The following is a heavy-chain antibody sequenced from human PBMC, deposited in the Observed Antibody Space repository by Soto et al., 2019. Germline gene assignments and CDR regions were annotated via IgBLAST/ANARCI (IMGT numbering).Heavy chain of an antibody. Sequence: QVQLVQSGAEVKKPGSSVKVSCKASGGTFGSYAISWVRQAPGQGLEWMGGIIPIPGTANYAQKFQSRVTIAADESTSTAYMELSSLRSEDTAVYYCARSQGSSTSLEIYYYYYYGMDVWGQWTTVTVSS. CDR3: ARSQGSSTSLEIYYYYYYGMDV. CDR1: GGTFGSYA. D-gene: IGHD2-2*01. J-gene: IGHJ6*02. CDR2: IIPIPGTA. V-gene: IGHV1-69*01.